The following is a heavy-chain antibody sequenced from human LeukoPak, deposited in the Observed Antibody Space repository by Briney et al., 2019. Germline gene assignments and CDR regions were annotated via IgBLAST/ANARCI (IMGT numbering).Heavy chain of an antibody. Sequence: SETLSLTCTVSGGSISSYYWSWIRQPAGKGLEWIGRIYTSGSTNYNPSLKSRVPMSVDTSKNQFSLKLSSVTAADTAVYYCARERGRYCSSTSCYNARVFDPWGQGTLVTVSS. J-gene: IGHJ5*02. V-gene: IGHV4-4*07. CDR1: GGSISSYY. CDR3: ARERGRYCSSTSCYNARVFDP. CDR2: IYTSGST. D-gene: IGHD2-2*02.